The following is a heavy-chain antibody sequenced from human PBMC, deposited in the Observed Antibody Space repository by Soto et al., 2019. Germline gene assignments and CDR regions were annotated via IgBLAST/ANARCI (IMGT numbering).Heavy chain of an antibody. V-gene: IGHV3-48*03. J-gene: IGHJ3*02. Sequence: EVQLVESGGGLVQPGGSLRLSCAASGFTFSSYEMNWVRQAPGKGLEWVSYISSSGSTIYYADSVKGRFTISRDNAKNSLHLQMNSLRAEDTAVYYCARAPYYDFWSGNDAFDIWGQGTMVTVSS. CDR3: ARAPYYDFWSGNDAFDI. CDR2: ISSSGSTI. CDR1: GFTFSSYE. D-gene: IGHD3-3*01.